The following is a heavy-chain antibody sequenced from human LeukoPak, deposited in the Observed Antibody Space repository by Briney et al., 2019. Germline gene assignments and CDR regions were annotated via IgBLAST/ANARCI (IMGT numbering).Heavy chain of an antibody. Sequence: ASVKVSCKASGYTFTSYDINWVRQATGQGLEWMGWMNPNSGNTGYAQKFQGRVTMTRNTSISTAYMELSSLRSEDTAVYYCASDRTLRITMIGNWFDPWGQGTLVTVSS. V-gene: IGHV1-8*01. CDR2: MNPNSGNT. CDR1: GYTFTSYD. J-gene: IGHJ5*02. D-gene: IGHD3-22*01. CDR3: ASDRTLRITMIGNWFDP.